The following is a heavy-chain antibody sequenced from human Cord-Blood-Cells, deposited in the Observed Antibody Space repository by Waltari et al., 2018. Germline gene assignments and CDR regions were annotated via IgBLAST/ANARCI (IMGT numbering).Heavy chain of an antibody. CDR1: GFTCSRFR. CDR3: ARDSIAAAGTLDY. J-gene: IGHJ4*02. Sequence: EVQLVESGGGLVMPGGSLSLSWAAPGFTCSRFRMNLVRQAPGKGLELVSSISSSSSYIYYADSVKARFTISRDNANNSLYLQMNSLRAEDTAVYYCARDSIAAAGTLDYWGQGTLVTVSS. D-gene: IGHD6-13*01. CDR2: ISSSSSYI. V-gene: IGHV3-21*01.